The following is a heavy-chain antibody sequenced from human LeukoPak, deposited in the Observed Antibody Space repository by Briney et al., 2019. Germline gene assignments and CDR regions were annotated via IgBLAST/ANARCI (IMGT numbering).Heavy chain of an antibody. CDR2: IYASGST. CDR1: GGSISSYY. D-gene: IGHD1-26*01. J-gene: IGHJ4*02. Sequence: PSETLSLTCTVSGGSISSYYWSWIRQPPGKGLEWIGYIYASGSTNYNPSLKSRVTISVDTSKNQFSLKLSSVTAADTAVYYCARHSGSYWAYYFDYWGQGTLVTVSS. V-gene: IGHV4-4*09. CDR3: ARHSGSYWAYYFDY.